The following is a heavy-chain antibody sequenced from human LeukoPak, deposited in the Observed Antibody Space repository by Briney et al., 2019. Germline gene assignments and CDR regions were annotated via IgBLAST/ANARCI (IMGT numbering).Heavy chain of an antibody. J-gene: IGHJ4*02. V-gene: IGHV3-23*01. CDR1: GFTFSSYA. CDR2: ISGSGGST. Sequence: GGSLRLSCAASGFTFSSYAMSWVRQAPGKGLEWVSAISGSGGSTYYADSVKGRFTISRDNSKNTLYLRMNSLRAEDTAVYYCAKDLRYYDSSGYLTNSDYWGQGTLVTVSS. CDR3: AKDLRYYDSSGYLTNSDY. D-gene: IGHD3-22*01.